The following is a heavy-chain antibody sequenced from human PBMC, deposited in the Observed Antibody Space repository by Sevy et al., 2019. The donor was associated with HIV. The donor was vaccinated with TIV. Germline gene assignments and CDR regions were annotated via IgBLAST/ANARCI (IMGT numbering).Heavy chain of an antibody. D-gene: IGHD3-10*02. Sequence: GGSLRLSCSAFGFNFQTFGMHWVRLAPGKGPEWLAVSSSDGINHDYAASVKGRFTIYRDNSKSLLFLQMNSLTPNDTAVYFCTKESLRGTYIRGDFDHWGQGTLVTVSS. CDR2: SSSDGINH. CDR1: GFNFQTFG. CDR3: TKESLRGTYIRGDFDH. V-gene: IGHV3-30*18. J-gene: IGHJ4*02.